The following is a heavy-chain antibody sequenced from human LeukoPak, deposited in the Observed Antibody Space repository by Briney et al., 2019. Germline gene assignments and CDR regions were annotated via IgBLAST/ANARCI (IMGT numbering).Heavy chain of an antibody. J-gene: IGHJ4*02. D-gene: IGHD6-19*01. V-gene: IGHV3-21*01. CDR3: ARGDYSSGWYDY. Sequence: GGSLRLSCAASSFTFSIYNMNWVRQAPGKGLEWVSFISTSSIFIYYADSLKGRFTISRDNAKNSLYLEMNSLRAEDTAVYYCARGDYSSGWYDYWGQGTLVTVSS. CDR1: SFTFSIYN. CDR2: ISTSSIFI.